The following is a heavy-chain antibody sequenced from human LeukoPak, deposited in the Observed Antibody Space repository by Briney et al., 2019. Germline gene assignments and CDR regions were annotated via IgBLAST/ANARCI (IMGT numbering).Heavy chain of an antibody. D-gene: IGHD3-3*02. Sequence: PSETLSLTCTVSGGSISSSSYYWGWIRQPPGKGLEWIGSIYYSGSTYYNPSLKSRVTISVDTSKNQFSLKLSSVTAADTAVYYCARVSEAHYFDYWGQGTLVTVSS. V-gene: IGHV4-39*07. CDR1: GGSISSSSYY. CDR2: IYYSGST. J-gene: IGHJ4*02. CDR3: ARVSEAHYFDY.